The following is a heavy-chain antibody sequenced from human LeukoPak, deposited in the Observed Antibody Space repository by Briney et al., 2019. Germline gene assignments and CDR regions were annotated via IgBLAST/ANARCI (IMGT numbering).Heavy chain of an antibody. CDR1: GFTFSSYA. CDR3: AKDPYSSGPYNWFDP. CDR2: ISGSGDST. J-gene: IGHJ5*02. Sequence: GGSLRLSCAASGFTFSSYAMTWVRQAPGKGLEWVSAISGSGDSTYYADSVRGLFTISRDNSKNTLYLQMNRLRAEDTAVYYCAKDPYSSGPYNWFDPWGQGTLVTVSS. V-gene: IGHV3-23*01. D-gene: IGHD6-19*01.